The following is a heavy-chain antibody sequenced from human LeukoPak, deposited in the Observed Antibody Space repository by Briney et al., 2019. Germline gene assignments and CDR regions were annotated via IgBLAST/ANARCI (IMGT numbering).Heavy chain of an antibody. J-gene: IGHJ3*02. CDR2: ISYDGSNK. CDR3: AKVRYFGPSALDI. D-gene: IGHD3-9*01. V-gene: IGHV3-30*18. CDR1: GFTFRNYG. Sequence: GRSLRLSCAASGFTFRNYGMHWVRQAPGKGLDWVADISYDGSNKYYADSVKGRFTISRDNSKNTLYLQMNSLRAEDTAVYYCAKVRYFGPSALDIWGQGTMVTVSS.